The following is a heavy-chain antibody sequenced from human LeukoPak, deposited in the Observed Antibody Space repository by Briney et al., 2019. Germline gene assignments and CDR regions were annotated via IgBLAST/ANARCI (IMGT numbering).Heavy chain of an antibody. CDR2: LYSGDTT. J-gene: IGHJ2*01. D-gene: IGHD3-10*01. V-gene: IGHV3-53*01. Sequence: GGSLRLSCEVSGFSVSTKYMNWVRQAPGKGLEWVSILYSGDTTYYAGSVKGRFTVTRDSSKNTLYLHINSLRAEDTAVYYCARVGDHYHWYLDLWGRGALVTASS. CDR1: GFSVSTKY. CDR3: ARVGDHYHWYLDL.